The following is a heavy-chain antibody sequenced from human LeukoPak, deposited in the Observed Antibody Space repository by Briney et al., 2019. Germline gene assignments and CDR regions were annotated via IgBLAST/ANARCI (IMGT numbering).Heavy chain of an antibody. Sequence: GGSLRLSCAASGFTYSSYEMNWIRQAPGKGLEWVSYISSSGSTIYYADSVKGRFTISRDNAKNSLYLQMNSLRAEDTAVYYCARAGYCTNGVCRGDFDYWGQGTLVTVSS. D-gene: IGHD2-8*01. V-gene: IGHV3-48*03. CDR3: ARAGYCTNGVCRGDFDY. CDR1: GFTYSSYE. CDR2: ISSSGSTI. J-gene: IGHJ4*02.